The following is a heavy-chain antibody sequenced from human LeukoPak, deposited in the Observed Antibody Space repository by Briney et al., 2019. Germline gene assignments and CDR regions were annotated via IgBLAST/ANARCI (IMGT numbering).Heavy chain of an antibody. Sequence: SETLSLTCAVYGGSFSGYYWSWIRQPPGKELEWIGEINHSGSTNYNPSLKSRVTISVDTSKNQFSLKLSSVTAADTAVYYCARGQPGDILTGYSLRFDYWGQGTLVTVSS. CDR2: INHSGST. V-gene: IGHV4-34*01. J-gene: IGHJ4*02. D-gene: IGHD3-9*01. CDR1: GGSFSGYY. CDR3: ARGQPGDILTGYSLRFDY.